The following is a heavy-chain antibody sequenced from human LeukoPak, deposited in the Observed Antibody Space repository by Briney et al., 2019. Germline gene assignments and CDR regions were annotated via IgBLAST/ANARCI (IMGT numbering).Heavy chain of an antibody. CDR2: ISGRGAST. D-gene: IGHD3-22*01. CDR1: GFTFSSYA. J-gene: IGHJ4*02. Sequence: PGGSLRLSCAASGFTFSSYAMSWVRQSPGKGLEWVSSISGRGASTSFADSVKGRFTISRDNSKNTLYLQMNSLRAEDTAVYYCAKDSSLYDSSGYGDYFDYWGQGTLVTISS. CDR3: AKDSSLYDSSGYGDYFDY. V-gene: IGHV3-23*01.